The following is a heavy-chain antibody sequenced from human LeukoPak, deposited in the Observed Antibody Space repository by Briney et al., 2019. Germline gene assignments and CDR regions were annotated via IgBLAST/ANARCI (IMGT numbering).Heavy chain of an antibody. V-gene: IGHV4-38-2*02. CDR3: ARSEINDYMKF. Sequence: TSETLSLTCIVSGYSIRNGFRWGWIRLSPGKGLEWIGSIDYSGRPSYNPSLKSRVSISVDTSKNLFSLNLASVTAADTAIYLCARSEINDYMKFWGQGLQVIVSS. CDR1: GYSIRNGFR. J-gene: IGHJ4*02. D-gene: IGHD4/OR15-4a*01. CDR2: IDYSGRP.